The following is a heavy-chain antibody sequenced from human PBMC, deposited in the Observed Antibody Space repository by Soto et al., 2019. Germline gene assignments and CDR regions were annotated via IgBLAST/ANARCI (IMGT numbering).Heavy chain of an antibody. J-gene: IGHJ4*02. D-gene: IGHD7-27*01. CDR3: VRDLLGSGGHFDY. CDR1: GFIFSSFG. V-gene: IGHV3-33*01. Sequence: GGSLRLSCAASGFIFSSFGVHWVRQAPGKGLEWVAHIWYDGSNTYYADSVKGRFTISRDNSRNTVYLQMNSLRAEDTALYHCVRDLLGSGGHFDYWGQGTPVTVSS. CDR2: IWYDGSNT.